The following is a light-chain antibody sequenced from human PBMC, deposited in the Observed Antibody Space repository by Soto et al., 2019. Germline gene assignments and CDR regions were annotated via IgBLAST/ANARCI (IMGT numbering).Light chain of an antibody. CDR1: SSNIGNSY. CDR2: ETD. J-gene: IGLJ3*02. V-gene: IGLV1-51*01. Sequence: QSVLTQPPSVSAAPGQKVTISCSGSSSNIGNSYVSWYQQLPGAAPRLLIYETDKRPTGTPDRFSGSKSGTSGTLGINGLQTGDEADYYCGTWDSSLSAWVFGGGTKVTVL. CDR3: GTWDSSLSAWV.